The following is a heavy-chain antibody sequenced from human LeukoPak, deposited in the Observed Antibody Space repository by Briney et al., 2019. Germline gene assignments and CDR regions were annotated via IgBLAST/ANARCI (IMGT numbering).Heavy chain of an antibody. CDR1: GYTFTGYY. V-gene: IGHV1-2*02. D-gene: IGHD2-2*01. CDR3: ARVLGYCSSTSCESPYYYYYMDV. J-gene: IGHJ6*03. CDR2: INPNSGGT. Sequence: ASVKVSCKASGYTFTGYYMHWVRQAPGQGLEWMGWINPNSGGTNYAQKFQGRVTMTRDTSISTAYMELSRLRSDDTAVYYCARVLGYCSSTSCESPYYYYYMDVWGKGTTVTVSS.